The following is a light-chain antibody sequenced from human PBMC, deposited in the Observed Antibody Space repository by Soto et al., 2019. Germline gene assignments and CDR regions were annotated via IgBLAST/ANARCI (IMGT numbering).Light chain of an antibody. Sequence: QSALAQPASVSGSPGQSITISCTGTSSDVGGYNYVSWYQQHPGKAPKLMIYEVSNRPSGASNRFSGSKSGNTASLTISGLQAEDEADYYCSSYTSSSTYVFGTGTKVTVL. CDR3: SSYTSSSTYV. CDR2: EVS. CDR1: SSDVGGYNY. V-gene: IGLV2-14*01. J-gene: IGLJ1*01.